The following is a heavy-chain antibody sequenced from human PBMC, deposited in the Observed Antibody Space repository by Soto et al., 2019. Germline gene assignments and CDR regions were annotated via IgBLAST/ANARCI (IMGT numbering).Heavy chain of an antibody. D-gene: IGHD3-16*01. J-gene: IGHJ4*01. CDR3: VRDRSLKVPTSIDY. Sequence: HPGGSLRLSCVGSGFTLSSYEMSWVRQAPGKGLEWVAWISYSGSPTGHADSVKGRFTISRDNAKNSLYLQMNSLRAEDTAVYYCVRDRSLKVPTSIDYWGRGALVTVSS. V-gene: IGHV3-48*03. CDR2: ISYSGSPT. CDR1: GFTLSSYE.